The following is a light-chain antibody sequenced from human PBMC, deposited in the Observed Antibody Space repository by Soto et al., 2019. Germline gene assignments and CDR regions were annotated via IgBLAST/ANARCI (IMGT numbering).Light chain of an antibody. Sequence: IVMTQSTATLSVSPGERATLSCRASQSVSSNLAWYQQKPGQAPRLLIYGASTRATGIPARFSGSGSGTEFTLTISSLQSEDFAAYYCQQYNNWPPLTFGGGTKVEIK. CDR2: GAS. CDR3: QQYNNWPPLT. J-gene: IGKJ4*01. CDR1: QSVSSN. V-gene: IGKV3-15*01.